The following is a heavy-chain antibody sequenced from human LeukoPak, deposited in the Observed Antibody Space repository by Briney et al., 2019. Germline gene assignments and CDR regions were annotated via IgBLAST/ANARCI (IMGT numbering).Heavy chain of an antibody. CDR3: ARAPRNDY. J-gene: IGHJ4*02. CDR1: GFAFSSYA. D-gene: IGHD6-6*01. CDR2: ISYDGSNK. Sequence: GGSLRLSCAASGFAFSSYAMHWVHQAPGKGLEWVAVISYDGSNKYYADSVKGRFTISRDNSKNTLYLQMNSLRAEDTAVYYCARAPRNDYWGQGTLVTVSS. V-gene: IGHV3-30-3*01.